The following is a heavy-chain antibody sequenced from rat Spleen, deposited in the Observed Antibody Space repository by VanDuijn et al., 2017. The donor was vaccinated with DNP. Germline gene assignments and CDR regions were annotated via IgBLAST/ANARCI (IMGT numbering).Heavy chain of an antibody. V-gene: IGHV5-7*01. J-gene: IGHJ2*01. CDR3: ARHLGDY. Sequence: VQLKESGPGLVQPSQTLSLTCTVAGFSLTSYNVHWVRQAPKKGLEWVATISYDGSSTYYRDSVKGRFTISRDNAKSTLYLQMDSLRSEDTATYYCARHLGDYWGQGVMVTVSS. CDR1: GFSLTSYN. D-gene: IGHD5-1*01. CDR2: ISYDGSST.